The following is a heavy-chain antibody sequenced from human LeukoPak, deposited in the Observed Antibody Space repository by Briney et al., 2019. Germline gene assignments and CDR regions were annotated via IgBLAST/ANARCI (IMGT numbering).Heavy chain of an antibody. J-gene: IGHJ3*02. D-gene: IGHD2-21*01. Sequence: GGSLRPSCAASGFTFSAYGMIWVRQAPGKGLEWVSYSSTTGNTIHYTDSVKGRFTVSRDNAKNSLFLQMNSLRDEDTAVYYCARRGGGGRSDALDIWGQGTMVTVSS. V-gene: IGHV3-48*02. CDR3: ARRGGGGRSDALDI. CDR2: SSTTGNTI. CDR1: GFTFSAYG.